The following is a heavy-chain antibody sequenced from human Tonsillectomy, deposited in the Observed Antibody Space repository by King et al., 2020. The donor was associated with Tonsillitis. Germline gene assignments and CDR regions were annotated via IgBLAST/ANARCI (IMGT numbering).Heavy chain of an antibody. Sequence: VQLVESGGGVVRPGGSLRLSCAASGFPFDDYGMSWVRQAPGRGLEWVSGIYWNGGSPGYADSEKGVFTISEDNAKNSLYLQMKSLRAEDTALYYWARDLASYGDHGLGYWGQGTLVTVSS. CDR2: IYWNGGSP. D-gene: IGHD4-17*01. V-gene: IGHV3-20*04. J-gene: IGHJ4*02. CDR3: ARDLASYGDHGLGY. CDR1: GFPFDDYG.